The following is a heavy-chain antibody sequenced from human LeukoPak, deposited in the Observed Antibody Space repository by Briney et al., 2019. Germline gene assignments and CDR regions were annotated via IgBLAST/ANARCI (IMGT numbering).Heavy chain of an antibody. J-gene: IGHJ6*03. D-gene: IGHD2-2*01. CDR1: GGSLSSHY. CDR2: INHSGST. CDR3: ARGNSNCSSTSCYEGLYYYYYYMDV. Sequence: PSETLSLTCTVSGGSLSSHYWAWIRQPPGKGLEWIGEINHSGSTNYNPSLKSRVTISVDTSKNQFSLKLSSVTAADTAVYYCARGNSNCSSTSCYEGLYYYYYYMDVWGKGTTVTVSS. V-gene: IGHV4-34*01.